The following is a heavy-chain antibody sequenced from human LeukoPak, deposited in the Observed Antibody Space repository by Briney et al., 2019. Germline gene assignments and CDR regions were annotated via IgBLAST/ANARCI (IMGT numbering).Heavy chain of an antibody. J-gene: IGHJ6*03. CDR2: INSDGSST. CDR3: AREPLTVTSSNTYYYYYMDV. V-gene: IGHV3-74*01. Sequence: GGSLRLSCAASGFTFSSYWMHWVRQAPGEGLVWVSRINSDGSSTSYADSVKGRFTISRDNAKNTLYLQMNSLRAEDTAVYYCAREPLTVTSSNTYYYYYMDVWGKGTTVTVSS. D-gene: IGHD4-17*01. CDR1: GFTFSSYW.